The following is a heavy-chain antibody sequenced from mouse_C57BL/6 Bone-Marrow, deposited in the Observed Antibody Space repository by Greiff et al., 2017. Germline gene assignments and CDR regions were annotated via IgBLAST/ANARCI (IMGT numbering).Heavy chain of an antibody. Sequence: EVQLVESGGGLVKPGGSLKLSCAASGFTFSSYAMSWVRQTPEKRLEWVATISDGGSYTYYPDNVKGRFTISRDNAKNNLYLQMSHLKSEDTAMYYCASLYDGYQVAYWGQGTLVTVSA. V-gene: IGHV5-4*01. J-gene: IGHJ3*01. CDR2: ISDGGSYT. CDR3: ASLYDGYQVAY. D-gene: IGHD2-3*01. CDR1: GFTFSSYA.